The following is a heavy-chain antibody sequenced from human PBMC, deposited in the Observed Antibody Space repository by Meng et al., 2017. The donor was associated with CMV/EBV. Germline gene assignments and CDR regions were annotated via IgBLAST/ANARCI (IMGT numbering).Heavy chain of an antibody. CDR1: GGTFSSYT. V-gene: IGHV1-69*04. CDR3: AREASPYYDFWSGSFYGWFDP. J-gene: IGHJ5*02. Sequence: SVKVSCKASGGTFSSYTISWVRQAPGQGLEWMGRIIPILGIANYAQKFQGRVTITADRSTSTAYMELSSLRSEDTAVYYCAREASPYYDFWSGSFYGWFDPWGQGTLVTVSS. D-gene: IGHD3-3*01. CDR2: IIPILGIA.